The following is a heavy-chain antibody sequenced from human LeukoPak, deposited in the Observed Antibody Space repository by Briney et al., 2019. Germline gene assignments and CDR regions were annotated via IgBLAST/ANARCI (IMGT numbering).Heavy chain of an antibody. CDR1: DGSFSGYY. J-gene: IGHJ3*02. Sequence: SETLSLTCAVDDGSFSGYYWSWLRQPPGKGLEWIGEINHSGSTNYNPSLQSRVTISVDTSKNQFSLKLSSVTAADTAVYYCARVPYYDSSPPIWGQGTMFTVSS. V-gene: IGHV4-34*01. D-gene: IGHD3-22*01. CDR3: ARVPYYDSSPPI. CDR2: INHSGST.